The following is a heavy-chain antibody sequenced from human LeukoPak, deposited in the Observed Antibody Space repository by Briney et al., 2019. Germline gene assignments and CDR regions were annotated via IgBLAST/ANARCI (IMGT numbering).Heavy chain of an antibody. Sequence: GASVTVSCTTSGYTFTYYVISWVRQAPGQGLEWMGWINAYNGNTNDAQKFQGRVTMTTDTSTSTAYMELRSLRPDDTAVYYCARGEKPYDYWGQGTLVSVSS. CDR3: ARGEKPYDY. D-gene: IGHD1-26*01. J-gene: IGHJ4*02. V-gene: IGHV1-18*01. CDR2: INAYNGNT. CDR1: GYTFTYYV.